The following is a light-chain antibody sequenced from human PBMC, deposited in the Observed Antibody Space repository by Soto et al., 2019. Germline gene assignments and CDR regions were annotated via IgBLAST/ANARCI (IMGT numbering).Light chain of an antibody. CDR1: QSISNW. J-gene: IGKJ2*01. Sequence: DIQMTQSPSTLSASVGDRVTITCRASQSISNWLAWYQQKPGKAPKLLIYDASSLASGVPSRFSGSGSGTEFTLTISSLQPDDFATYYCQQYNSYSPYTFGQGTKLEVK. V-gene: IGKV1-5*01. CDR2: DAS. CDR3: QQYNSYSPYT.